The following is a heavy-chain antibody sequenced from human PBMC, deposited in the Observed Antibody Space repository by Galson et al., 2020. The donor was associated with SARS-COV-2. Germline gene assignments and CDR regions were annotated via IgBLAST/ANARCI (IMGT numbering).Heavy chain of an antibody. D-gene: IGHD4-17*01. Sequence: QLGESLKISCAASGFTFSGSAMHWVRQASGKGLEWVGRIRSKANSYATAYAASVKGRFTISRDDSKNTAYLQMNSLKTEDTAVYYCTSLPGGLGYGDYVGEGLGSYYYYYMDVWGKGTTVTVSS. V-gene: IGHV3-73*01. CDR2: IRSKANSYAT. CDR1: GFTFSGSA. CDR3: TSLPGGLGYGDYVGEGLGSYYYYYMDV. J-gene: IGHJ6*03.